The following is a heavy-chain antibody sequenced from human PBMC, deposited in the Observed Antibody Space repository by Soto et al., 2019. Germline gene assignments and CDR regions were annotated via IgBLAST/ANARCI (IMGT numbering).Heavy chain of an antibody. J-gene: IGHJ6*02. CDR3: ARLRIAAAGTNHYYGIDV. CDR1: GYSFTSYW. Sequence: GEALKISCKGSGYSFTSYWIGWVRQMPGKGLEWMGIIYPGDSDTRYSPSFQGQVTISADKSISTAYLQWSSLKASDTAMYYCARLRIAAAGTNHYYGIDVWGQGTTVTVSS. CDR2: IYPGDSDT. V-gene: IGHV5-51*01. D-gene: IGHD6-13*01.